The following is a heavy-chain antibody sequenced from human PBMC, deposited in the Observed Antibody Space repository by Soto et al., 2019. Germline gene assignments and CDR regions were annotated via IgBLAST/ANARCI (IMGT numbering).Heavy chain of an antibody. J-gene: IGHJ6*02. Sequence: ASVKVSCKASGYTFTGSYMHWVRQAPGQGLEWMGWINPNSGGTNYAQKFQGRVTMTRDTSISTAYMELSRLRSDDTAVYYSARSKPAYYYGMDVWGQGTTVTVS. CDR2: INPNSGGT. CDR1: GYTFTGSY. CDR3: ARSKPAYYYGMDV. V-gene: IGHV1-2*02.